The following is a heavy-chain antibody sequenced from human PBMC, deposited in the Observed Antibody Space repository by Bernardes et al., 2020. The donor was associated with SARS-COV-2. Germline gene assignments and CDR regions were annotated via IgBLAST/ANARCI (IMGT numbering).Heavy chain of an antibody. V-gene: IGHV3-74*01. Sequence: GGSLRLSCAASGFTFSTNAMHWVRQAPGKGLVWVSRINCDGSGTNYVDSVRGRFTISRDNAKNTLYLQMNSLRAEDTAVYYCVAVGSATLEYWGQGTLVTVSS. D-gene: IGHD1-1*01. CDR2: INCDGSGT. CDR3: VAVGSATLEY. J-gene: IGHJ4*02. CDR1: GFTFSTNA.